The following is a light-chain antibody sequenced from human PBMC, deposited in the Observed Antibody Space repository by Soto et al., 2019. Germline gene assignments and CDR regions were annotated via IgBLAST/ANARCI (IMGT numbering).Light chain of an antibody. Sequence: EVVLTQSPATLSLSPGDRAALSCKASQSIHNYLAWYQQKPGQAPRLLIYGASNRAAGIPTRFSGTGSGTDFTLTISSLEPEDFAVYYCQQGGNWPLTFGQGTRLEIK. CDR3: QQGGNWPLT. CDR1: QSIHNY. CDR2: GAS. J-gene: IGKJ5*01. V-gene: IGKV3-11*01.